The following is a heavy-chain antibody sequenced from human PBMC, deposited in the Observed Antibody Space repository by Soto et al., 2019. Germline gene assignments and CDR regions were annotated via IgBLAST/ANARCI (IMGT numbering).Heavy chain of an antibody. CDR2: TYYRSKWYN. CDR1: GDSVSSNSAA. D-gene: IGHD4-17*01. V-gene: IGHV6-1*01. CDR3: VRGSYGAFNFYGMDV. Sequence: SQXLSLTCAISGDSVSSNSAAWNWIRQSQLRGLEWLGRTYYRSKWYNDYAVSVGGRISINPDTPKNQFSLRLNSVTPEDTAVYYCVRGSYGAFNFYGMDVWGQGTTVTVS. J-gene: IGHJ6*02.